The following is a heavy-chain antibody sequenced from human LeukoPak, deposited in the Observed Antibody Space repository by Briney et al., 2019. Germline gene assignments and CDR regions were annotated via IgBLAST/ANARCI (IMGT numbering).Heavy chain of an antibody. Sequence: PGGSLTLSCAASGFSFSSYAMSWVRQAPGKGLEWVSAIGGSGGDTYYADSVKGRFTISRHNSKNTLFLQMSTLRAEDTAVYYCAKSFGPGSFFDYWGQGTLVTVSS. V-gene: IGHV3-23*01. CDR1: GFSFSSYA. CDR2: IGGSGGDT. CDR3: AKSFGPGSFFDY. D-gene: IGHD3-10*01. J-gene: IGHJ4*02.